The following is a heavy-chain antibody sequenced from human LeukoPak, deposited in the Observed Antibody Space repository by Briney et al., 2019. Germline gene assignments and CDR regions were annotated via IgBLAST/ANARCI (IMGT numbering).Heavy chain of an antibody. Sequence: SETLSLTCTVSGGSISSYYWSWIRQPPGRGLEWIGYIYYSGSTNYNPSLKSRVTISVDTSKNQFSPKLSSVTAADTAVYYCARVATRGQATDYWGQGTLVTVSS. J-gene: IGHJ4*02. CDR1: GGSISSYY. CDR3: ARVATRGQATDY. V-gene: IGHV4-59*01. D-gene: IGHD5-12*01. CDR2: IYYSGST.